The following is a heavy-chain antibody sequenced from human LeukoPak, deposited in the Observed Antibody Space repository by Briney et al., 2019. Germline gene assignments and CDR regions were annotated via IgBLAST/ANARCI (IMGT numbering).Heavy chain of an antibody. Sequence: PGGSLRLSCAASGFTFSSYSMNWVRQAPGKGLEWVAYINVSGGTIYYADSVKGRFTISRDNAKNSLYLQMNSLRAEDTAVYYCARDGHYDILTGYFQDWGQGTLVTVSS. V-gene: IGHV3-48*04. CDR3: ARDGHYDILTGYFQD. CDR1: GFTFSSYS. D-gene: IGHD3-9*01. CDR2: INVSGGTI. J-gene: IGHJ1*01.